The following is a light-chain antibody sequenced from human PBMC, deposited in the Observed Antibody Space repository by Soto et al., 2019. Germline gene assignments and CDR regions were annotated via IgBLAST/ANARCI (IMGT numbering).Light chain of an antibody. CDR2: AAS. J-gene: IGKJ1*01. CDR1: QDMRHD. V-gene: IGKV1-17*01. CDR3: LQHNSYPLT. Sequence: DIQMTQSPSSLSASVGDRVTITCQASQDMRHDLGWYQQKPGKAPKRLIYAASSLQSGVPSRFSGSGSGTEFTLTISSLQPEDFATYYCLQHNSYPLTFGQGTKVEIK.